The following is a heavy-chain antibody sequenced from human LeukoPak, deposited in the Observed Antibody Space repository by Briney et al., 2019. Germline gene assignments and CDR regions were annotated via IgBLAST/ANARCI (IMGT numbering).Heavy chain of an antibody. CDR3: ARVRFYYYYMDV. CDR2: IYAGGTT. CDR1: GFTISSNY. Sequence: PGGSLRLSCAASGFTISSNYMSWVRQAPGKGLEWVSVIYAGGTTYYADSVKGRFTISRDNSKNTLYLHMNSLRAEGTAVYYCARVRFYYYYMDVWGKGTTVTVSS. V-gene: IGHV3-66*02. J-gene: IGHJ6*03.